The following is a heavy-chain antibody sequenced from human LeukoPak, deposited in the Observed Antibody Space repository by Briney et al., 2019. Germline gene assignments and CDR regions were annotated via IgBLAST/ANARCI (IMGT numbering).Heavy chain of an antibody. Sequence: PGGSLRLSCAASGSNFDDYGMAWVRQGPGKGLEWVASVGSSGAYIYYADSVKGRFTISRDNSKNTLYLQMNSLRAEDTAVYYCAKDLVGDGFYFDYWGQGTLVTVSS. V-gene: IGHV3-23*01. CDR1: GSNFDDYG. J-gene: IGHJ4*02. CDR2: VGSSGAYI. D-gene: IGHD3-16*01. CDR3: AKDLVGDGFYFDY.